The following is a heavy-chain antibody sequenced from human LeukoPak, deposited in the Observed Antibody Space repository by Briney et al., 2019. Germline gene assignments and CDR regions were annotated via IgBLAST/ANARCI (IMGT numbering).Heavy chain of an antibody. Sequence: SETLSLTCTVSGGSISSSSYYWGWIRQPPGKGLEWIGSIYYSGRTYYNPSIKSRVTISVDTSKNQFSLKLSSVTAADTAVYYCASVRQTYCSGGSCYYGYFDYWGQGTLVTVSS. CDR2: IYYSGRT. J-gene: IGHJ4*02. CDR1: GGSISSSSYY. V-gene: IGHV4-39*01. D-gene: IGHD2-15*01. CDR3: ASVRQTYCSGGSCYYGYFDY.